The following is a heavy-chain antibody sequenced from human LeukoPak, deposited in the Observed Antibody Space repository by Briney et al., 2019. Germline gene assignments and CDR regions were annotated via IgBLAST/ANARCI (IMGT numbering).Heavy chain of an antibody. V-gene: IGHV1-69*13. D-gene: IGHD3-16*02. CDR1: GGTFSSYA. CDR2: IIPIFGTA. Sequence: GASVKVSCKASGGTFSSYAISWVRQAPGQGLEWMGGIIPIFGTANYAQKFQGRVTITADESTSTAYMELSSLRSEDTAVYYCATDFWGSYRLRYWGQGTLVTVSS. J-gene: IGHJ4*02. CDR3: ATDFWGSYRLRY.